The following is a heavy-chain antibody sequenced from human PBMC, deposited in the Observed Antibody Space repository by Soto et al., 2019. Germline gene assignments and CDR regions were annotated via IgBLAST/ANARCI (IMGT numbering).Heavy chain of an antibody. Sequence: PGGSLRLSCAAFGFTVSSNYMTWVRLAPGKGLEWVSLVYSGGATHYAASVKGRFTFSRDNSKKTMYLQMNSLRAEDTAVYYCAKTTDGWFSAFEIWGQGTMVTVSS. CDR2: VYSGGAT. V-gene: IGHV3-53*01. J-gene: IGHJ3*02. CDR3: AKTTDGWFSAFEI. D-gene: IGHD6-19*01. CDR1: GFTVSSNY.